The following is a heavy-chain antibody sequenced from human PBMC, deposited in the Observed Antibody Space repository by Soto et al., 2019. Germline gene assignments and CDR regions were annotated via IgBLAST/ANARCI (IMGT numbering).Heavy chain of an antibody. J-gene: IGHJ4*02. Sequence: TPGKGLEWVSYISSSSSPIFYADSLKGRFTISRDNSKNTLYLQMNSLRAEDTAVYYCAREYYYDSRGYSVFDYWGQVTLLTVSA. CDR3: AREYYYDSRGYSVFDY. V-gene: IGHV3-48*01. CDR2: ISSSSSPI. D-gene: IGHD3-22*01.